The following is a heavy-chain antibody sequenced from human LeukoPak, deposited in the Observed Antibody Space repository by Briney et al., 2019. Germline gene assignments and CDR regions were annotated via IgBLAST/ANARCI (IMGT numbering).Heavy chain of an antibody. CDR3: ARTYYYDSSGYGDYFDY. CDR2: INTNTGNP. J-gene: IGHJ4*02. D-gene: IGHD3-22*01. CDR1: GYTFSSYA. Sequence: VASVKVSCKASGYTFSSYAMNWVRQAPGQGLERMGWINTNTGNPTYAQGFTGRFVFSLDTSINTAYLQVNSLKAEDTAVYYCARTYYYDSSGYGDYFDYWGQGTLVTVSS. V-gene: IGHV7-4-1*02.